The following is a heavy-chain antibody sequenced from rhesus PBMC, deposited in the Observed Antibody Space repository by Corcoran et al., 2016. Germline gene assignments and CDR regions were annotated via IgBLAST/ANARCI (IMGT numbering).Heavy chain of an antibody. J-gene: IGHJ4*01. D-gene: IGHD6-25*01. CDR1: GGSISSNY. Sequence: QVQLQESGPGLVKPLETLSLTCAVSGGSISSNYWSWIRQPPGKGLEWIGYIYGSCSITNYHPALKSRVTLSVDTSNNQFSLKLSSVTAADTAVYYCARGPGSSDYWGQGVLVTVSS. CDR3: ARGPGSSDY. CDR2: IYGSCSIT. V-gene: IGHV4S11*01.